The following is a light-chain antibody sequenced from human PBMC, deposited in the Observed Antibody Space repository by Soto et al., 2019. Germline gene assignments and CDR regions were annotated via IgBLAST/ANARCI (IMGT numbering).Light chain of an antibody. J-gene: IGKJ2*01. Sequence: TLSASVGDRVTITCRASQSISSWLAWYQQKPGKAPKLLIYKASSLESGVPSRFSGSGSGTEFTLTISSLQPDDFATYYCQQYNSYPYTFGQGTKLEIK. CDR1: QSISSW. CDR3: QQYNSYPYT. CDR2: KAS. V-gene: IGKV1-5*03.